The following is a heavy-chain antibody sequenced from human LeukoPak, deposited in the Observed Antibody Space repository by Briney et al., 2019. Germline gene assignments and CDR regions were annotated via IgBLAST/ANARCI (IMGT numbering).Heavy chain of an antibody. D-gene: IGHD4-11*01. Sequence: GGSLRLSCAASGFTVSSNYMSWVRQAPGKGLEWVALIRFDGTDKYYADSVKGRFTISRDNSKTTLYLQMNSLRAEDTAVYYCASEYSNYGGFPGHYYYYMDVWGKGTTVTVSS. CDR3: ASEYSNYGGFPGHYYYYMDV. CDR2: IRFDGTDK. J-gene: IGHJ6*03. V-gene: IGHV3-30*02. CDR1: GFTVSSNY.